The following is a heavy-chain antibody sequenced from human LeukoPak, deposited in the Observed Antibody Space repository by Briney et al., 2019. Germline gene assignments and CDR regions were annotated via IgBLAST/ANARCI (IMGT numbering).Heavy chain of an antibody. CDR3: ARAPSGSPTPYAFDI. J-gene: IGHJ3*02. V-gene: IGHV4-59*08. Sequence: SETLSLTCTVSGGSISSYYWSWIRQPPGKGLEWIGYIYYSGSTNYNPSLKSRVTISVDTSKNQFSLKLSSVTAADTAVYYCARAPSGSPTPYAFDIWGQGTMVTVSS. D-gene: IGHD1-26*01. CDR2: IYYSGST. CDR1: GGSISSYY.